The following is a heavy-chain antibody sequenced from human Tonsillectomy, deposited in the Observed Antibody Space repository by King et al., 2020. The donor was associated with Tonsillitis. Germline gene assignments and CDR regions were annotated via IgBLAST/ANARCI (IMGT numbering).Heavy chain of an antibody. V-gene: IGHV1-18*01. CDR3: ARDLDYGETDFDY. CDR1: GYTFTSYG. D-gene: IGHD4-17*01. J-gene: IGHJ4*02. Sequence: VQLVESGAEVKKPGASVKVSCKASGYTFTSYGISCVRQAPGQGLEWMGWISAYNGNTIYAEMLQGRVTMTTDTSTSTAYMELRRLRSDDTAVYYCARDLDYGETDFDYWGQGTLVTVSS. CDR2: ISAYNGNT.